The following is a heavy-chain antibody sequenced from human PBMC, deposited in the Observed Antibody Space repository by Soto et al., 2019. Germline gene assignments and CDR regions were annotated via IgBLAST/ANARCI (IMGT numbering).Heavy chain of an antibody. CDR3: AKLVIGYCSGNTCDDY. V-gene: IGHV3-30*18. CDR2: ISYDSSNK. J-gene: IGHJ4*02. CDR1: GFTFSYG. Sequence: VQLLESGGGLIQPGGSLRLSCAASGFTFSYGIHWLRQAPGKGLEWVAYISYDSSNKFYGDSVKGRFTISRDNSKNTWFLQMNSLRAEETAVYYCAKLVIGYCSGNTCDDYWGQGTLVDVSS. D-gene: IGHD2-15*01.